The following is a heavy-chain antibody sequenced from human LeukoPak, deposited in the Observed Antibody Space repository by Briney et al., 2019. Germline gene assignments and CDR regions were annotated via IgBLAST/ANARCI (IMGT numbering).Heavy chain of an antibody. J-gene: IGHJ4*02. V-gene: IGHV1-2*02. D-gene: IGHD3-9*01. CDR1: GYIFTDYY. Sequence: ASVKVSCKASGYIFTDYYLHWVRQAPGQGLESLGWINPDSGDTNFAQDFQGRVSMTRDTSISTAYLELSRLTSDDTAYYYCARGQYYKILTGSLQYWGQGTLVTVSS. CDR2: INPDSGDT. CDR3: ARGQYYKILTGSLQY.